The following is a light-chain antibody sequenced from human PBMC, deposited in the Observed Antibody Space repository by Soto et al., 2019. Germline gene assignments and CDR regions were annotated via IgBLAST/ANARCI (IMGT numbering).Light chain of an antibody. Sequence: IQMTQSPSSLPASVGDRISITCRASQSIGTYLSWYQQKPGKAPKLLIFAASNLQSGVPSRFSGSGSGTDFTLTINSLQPEDFASYYCQQTFSGAHFGQGTRLEV. CDR2: AAS. CDR1: QSIGTY. CDR3: QQTFSGAH. V-gene: IGKV1-39*01. J-gene: IGKJ5*01.